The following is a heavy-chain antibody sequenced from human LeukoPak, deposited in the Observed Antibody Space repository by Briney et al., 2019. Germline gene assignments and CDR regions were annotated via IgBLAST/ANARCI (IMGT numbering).Heavy chain of an antibody. CDR3: AGGGS. CDR2: IKQDGSEK. CDR1: GFTSKIYW. J-gene: IGHJ5*02. V-gene: IGHV3-7*04. Sequence: QSGGSLRLSCAASGFTSKIYWLNWVRQAPGKGLEWVANIKQDGSEKYYVDSVKGRFTISTDIAKRSLYLQMNSLRAEDTAVYYCAGGGSWGQGTLVTVSS.